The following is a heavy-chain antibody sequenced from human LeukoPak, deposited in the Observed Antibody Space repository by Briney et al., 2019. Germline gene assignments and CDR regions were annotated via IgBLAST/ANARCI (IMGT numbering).Heavy chain of an antibody. D-gene: IGHD1-26*01. J-gene: IGHJ4*02. CDR2: IEPSDSYT. V-gene: IGHV5-10-1*01. CDR1: GYNFTSSW. CDR3: ARRVDSYWFFDY. Sequence: GESLKISCKDSGYNFTSSWINWVRQMPGKGLEWMGRIEPSDSYTNYSPSFQGHVTISVDKSITTAYLQWSSLKASDTAMYYCARRVDSYWFFDYWGQGTLVTVSS.